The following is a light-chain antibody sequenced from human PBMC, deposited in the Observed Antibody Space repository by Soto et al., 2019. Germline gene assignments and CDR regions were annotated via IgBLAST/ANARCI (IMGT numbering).Light chain of an antibody. CDR2: AAS. CDR1: QTISTY. Sequence: DIQMTQSPSSLSASVGDRVTITCRASQTISTYLNWYQLKPGRAPKLLIYAASTLQSGVPSRFSGSGSGTDFTLTISSLQPEDFATYYCQQSYSNPLFGQGTRLEIK. V-gene: IGKV1-39*01. CDR3: QQSYSNPL. J-gene: IGKJ5*01.